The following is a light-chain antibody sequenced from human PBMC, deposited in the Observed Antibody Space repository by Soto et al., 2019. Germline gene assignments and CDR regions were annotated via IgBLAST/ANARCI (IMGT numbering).Light chain of an antibody. CDR2: GAS. CDR1: QSVRSSY. J-gene: IGKJ5*01. Sequence: ESVLTQFPGTLSFSPGERATLSCRASQSVRSSYLAWYQQNAGQAPRLLIYGASSRATGIPARFSGSGSGTDFTLTISSLEPEDFAVYYCQQRSNWPPGTTFGQGTRLEI. V-gene: IGKV3D-20*02. CDR3: QQRSNWPPGTT.